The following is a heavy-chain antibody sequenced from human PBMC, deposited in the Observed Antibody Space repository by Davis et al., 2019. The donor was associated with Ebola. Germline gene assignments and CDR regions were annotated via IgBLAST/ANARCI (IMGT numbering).Heavy chain of an antibody. J-gene: IGHJ3*02. CDR2: IWYDGSNK. Sequence: GGSLRLSCAASGFTFSSYGMHWVRQASGKGLEWVAVIWYDGSNKYYADSVKGRFTISRDNSKNTLYLQMNSLRAEDTAVYYCARDTGQWELLFAFDIWGQGTMVTVSS. V-gene: IGHV3-33*01. CDR3: ARDTGQWELLFAFDI. D-gene: IGHD1-26*01. CDR1: GFTFSSYG.